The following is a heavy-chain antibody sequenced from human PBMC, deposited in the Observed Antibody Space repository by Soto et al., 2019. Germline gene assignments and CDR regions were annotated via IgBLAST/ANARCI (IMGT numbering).Heavy chain of an antibody. CDR1: GFSLTTSVVG. Sequence: QITLNESGPTVVRPTETLTLTCRFSGFSLTTSVVGVGCIRQSLGKAPEWLARIYWDDDKRYSASLKSRLTITKHPSKNQMVLTVSDSYSTDTATYYSPHRVPRTVFVLVTTTAIYFDSWGQGTPVAVSS. CDR2: IYWDDDK. CDR3: PHRVPRTVFVLVTTTAIYFDS. J-gene: IGHJ4*02. V-gene: IGHV2-5*02. D-gene: IGHD3-3*01.